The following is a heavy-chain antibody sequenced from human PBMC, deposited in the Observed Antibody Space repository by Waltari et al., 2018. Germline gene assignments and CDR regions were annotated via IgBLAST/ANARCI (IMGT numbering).Heavy chain of an antibody. V-gene: IGHV4-4*09. CDR3: ARAVGATGRWFDP. D-gene: IGHD1-26*01. Sequence: QVQLQESGPGLVKPSETLSLTCTVSGGSISSYYWSWIRQPPGKGLEWIGYIYTSGSTNYIPALKSRVTISVDTSKNQFSLKLSSVTAADTAVYYCARAVGATGRWFDPWGQGTLVTVSS. CDR1: GGSISSYY. CDR2: IYTSGST. J-gene: IGHJ5*02.